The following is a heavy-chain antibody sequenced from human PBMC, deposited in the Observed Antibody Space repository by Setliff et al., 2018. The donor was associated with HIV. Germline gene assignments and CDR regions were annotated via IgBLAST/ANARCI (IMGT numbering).Heavy chain of an antibody. CDR1: GGSISTFY. D-gene: IGHD2-21*02. J-gene: IGHJ4*02. V-gene: IGHV4-59*08. CDR2: IYYSGRT. Sequence: PSETLSLTCTVSGGSISTFYWSWIRQPPGKGLEWIGYIYYSGRTNYNPSLKSRVTISLDTSKMQFSLHLTSVTAADTAVYYCATLDPSGGNFLAYWGQGTLVTVSS. CDR3: ATLDPSGGNFLAY.